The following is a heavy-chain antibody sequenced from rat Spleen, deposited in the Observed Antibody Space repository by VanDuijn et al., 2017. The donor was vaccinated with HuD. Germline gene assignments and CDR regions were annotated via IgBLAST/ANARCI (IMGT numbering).Heavy chain of an antibody. D-gene: IGHD1-11*01. CDR3: ARQGTDNIRNYFDY. V-gene: IGHV5-7*01. CDR2: ISYDGIST. Sequence: EVQLVESGGGLVQPGRSLKLSCAASGFTFSDYNMAWVRQAQKKGLEWVATISYDGISTFYRDSVKGRFTISRDNAKSTLFLQMDSLRSEDTATYYCARQGTDNIRNYFDYWGQGVMVTVSS. J-gene: IGHJ2*01. CDR1: GFTFSDYN.